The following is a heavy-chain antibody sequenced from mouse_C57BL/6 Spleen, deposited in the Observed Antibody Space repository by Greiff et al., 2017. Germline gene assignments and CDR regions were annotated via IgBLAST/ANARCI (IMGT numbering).Heavy chain of an antibody. CDR2: IDPSDSYT. V-gene: IGHV1-69*01. J-gene: IGHJ3*01. CDR1: GYTFTSYW. D-gene: IGHD3-2*02. Sequence: QVQLQQPGAELVMPGASVKLSCKASGYTFTSYWMHWVKQRPGQGLEWIGEIDPSDSYTNYNQKFKGKSTLTVAKSSSTAYMQLSSLTSGDSAVYYCAIDSSDFAWFAYWGHGTLVTVSA. CDR3: AIDSSDFAWFAY.